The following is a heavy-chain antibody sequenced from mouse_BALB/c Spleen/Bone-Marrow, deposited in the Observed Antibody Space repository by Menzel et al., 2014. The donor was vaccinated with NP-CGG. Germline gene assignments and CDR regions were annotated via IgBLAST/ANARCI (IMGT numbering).Heavy chain of an antibody. CDR3: ARGDYYGYAMDY. CDR1: GYSFTGYT. D-gene: IGHD1-1*01. V-gene: IGHV1-18*01. CDR2: INPYNGGT. J-gene: IGHJ4*01. Sequence: VQLKESGPELVKPGASMKISCKASGYSFTGYTMNWVQQSHGKNLEWIGLINPYNGGTSYNQKFKGKATLTVDKSSSTAYMELLSLTSEDSAVYYCARGDYYGYAMDYWGQGTSVTVSS.